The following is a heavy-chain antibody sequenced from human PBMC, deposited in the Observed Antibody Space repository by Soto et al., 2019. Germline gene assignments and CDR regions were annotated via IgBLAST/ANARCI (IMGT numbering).Heavy chain of an antibody. V-gene: IGHV5-51*01. CDR1: GYKFSAYW. Sequence: PGEALKISWMTSGYKFSAYWIAWVRQRPGKGLEWMVIIYPGDFDTRYSPSFEGQVTISVDRSTNTAHLQWKSMKASDTAMYYCARRPQKVYDPIDXWGQGTLVTVSX. CDR3: ARRPQKVYDPIDX. J-gene: IGHJ4*02. CDR2: IYPGDFDT. D-gene: IGHD1-20*01.